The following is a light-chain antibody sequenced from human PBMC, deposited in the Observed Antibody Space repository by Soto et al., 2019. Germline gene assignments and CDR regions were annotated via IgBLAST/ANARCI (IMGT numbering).Light chain of an antibody. Sequence: QSVLTQPASVSGSPGQSITISCTGTSSDVGGYNYVSWYQHHPGKAPKLIIFDVSDRPSGISDRFSASKSGNTASLTISGFQAEDEADYYCCSYSSGSTPWVFGTGTKVTVL. CDR1: SSDVGGYNY. J-gene: IGLJ1*01. V-gene: IGLV2-14*03. CDR3: CSYSSGSTPWV. CDR2: DVS.